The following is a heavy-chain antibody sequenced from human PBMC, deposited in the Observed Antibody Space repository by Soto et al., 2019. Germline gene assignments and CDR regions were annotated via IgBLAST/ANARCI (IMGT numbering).Heavy chain of an antibody. CDR3: ASGGYSGPPRFRAYYYGMDV. Sequence: SVKVSCKASGGTFSSYAISWVRQAPGQGLEWMGGIIPIFGTANYARKFQGRVTITADKSTSTAYMELSSLRSEDTAVYYCASGGYSGPPRFRAYYYGMDVWGQGTTVTVSS. V-gene: IGHV1-69*06. J-gene: IGHJ6*02. CDR2: IIPIFGTA. D-gene: IGHD5-12*01. CDR1: GGTFSSYA.